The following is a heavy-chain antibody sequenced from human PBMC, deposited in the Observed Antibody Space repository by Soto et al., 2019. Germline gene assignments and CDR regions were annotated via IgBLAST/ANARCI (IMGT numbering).Heavy chain of an antibody. V-gene: IGHV3-74*03. J-gene: IGHJ3*02. D-gene: IGHD1-26*01. CDR1: GFTFSYYW. CDR2: IHSDGSST. CDR3: ARGDRGAFDM. Sequence: EVQLVESGGGLVQPGESLRLSCAASGFTFSYYWMHWVRQAPGKGLVWVSRIHSDGSSTTYADSVKGRFTISRDNARNTVYLQMNSLRVEDTAVYYCARGDRGAFDMWGQGTVATVSS.